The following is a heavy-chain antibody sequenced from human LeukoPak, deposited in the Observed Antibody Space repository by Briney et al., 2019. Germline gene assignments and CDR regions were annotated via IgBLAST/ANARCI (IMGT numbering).Heavy chain of an antibody. CDR2: IRDNGRTK. V-gene: IGHV3-30*02. J-gene: IGHJ3*01. CDR3: AKVGSNSWGIFDV. D-gene: IGHD6-13*01. CDR1: GFIFRNYG. Sequence: GGSLRLSCAASGFIFRNYGIHWVRQAPGKGLEWVAFIRDNGRTKYYVDSVKGRFTISRDNSKNKLYLQMNSLRVEDTAIYYCAKVGSNSWGIFDVWGQGTMVTVSS.